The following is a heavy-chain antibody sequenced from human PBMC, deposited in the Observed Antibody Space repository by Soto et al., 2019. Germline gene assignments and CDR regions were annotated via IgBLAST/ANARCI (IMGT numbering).Heavy chain of an antibody. D-gene: IGHD5-12*01. V-gene: IGHV1-69*06. J-gene: IGHJ4*02. CDR2: IIPIFGTA. Sequence: QVQLVQSGAEVKKPGSSVKVSCKASGGTFSSYAISWVRQAPGHGLEWMGGIIPIFGTANYAQKFQGRVTITADKSTSTAYMELSSLRSEDTAVYYCARKGLRDGYNQYYFDYWGQGTLVTVSS. CDR1: GGTFSSYA. CDR3: ARKGLRDGYNQYYFDY.